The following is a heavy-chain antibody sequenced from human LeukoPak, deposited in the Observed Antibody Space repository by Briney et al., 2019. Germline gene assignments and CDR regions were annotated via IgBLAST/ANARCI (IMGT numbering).Heavy chain of an antibody. Sequence: GGSLRLSCAASGFTFSSYAMSWVRQAPGKGLEWVSAISGSGGSTYYADSVKGRFTISRDNSKNTLYLQMNSLRAEDTAVYYCAKLKFRSGSYYGVAFDIWGQGTMVTVSS. CDR3: AKLKFRSGSYYGVAFDI. V-gene: IGHV3-23*01. CDR1: GFTFSSYA. D-gene: IGHD1-26*01. J-gene: IGHJ3*02. CDR2: ISGSGGST.